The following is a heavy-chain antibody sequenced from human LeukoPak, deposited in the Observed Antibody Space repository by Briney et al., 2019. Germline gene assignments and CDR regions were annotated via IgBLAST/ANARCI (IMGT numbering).Heavy chain of an antibody. V-gene: IGHV3-15*01. J-gene: IGHJ4*02. CDR1: GFTFSNAW. Sequence: GGSLRLSCAASGFTFSNAWMSWVRQAPGKGLEWVGRIKSKTDGGTTDYAAPVKGRFTISRDDSKNTLYPQMNSLRAEDTAVYYCARERSYALDYWGQGTLVTVSS. CDR3: ARERSYALDY. D-gene: IGHD2-2*01. CDR2: IKSKTDGGTT.